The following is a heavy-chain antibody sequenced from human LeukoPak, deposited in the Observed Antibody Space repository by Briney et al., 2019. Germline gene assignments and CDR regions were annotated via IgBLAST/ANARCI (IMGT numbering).Heavy chain of an antibody. Sequence: ASVKVSCKASGYTFTSYGISWVRQAPGQGLEWMGWISAYNGNTNYAQKLQGRVTMTTDTSTSTAYMELRSLRSDDTAVYYCARAVYDILTFTHYYYYMDVWGKGTTVTVSS. CDR3: ARAVYDILTFTHYYYYMDV. D-gene: IGHD3-9*01. CDR2: ISAYNGNT. J-gene: IGHJ6*03. V-gene: IGHV1-18*01. CDR1: GYTFTSYG.